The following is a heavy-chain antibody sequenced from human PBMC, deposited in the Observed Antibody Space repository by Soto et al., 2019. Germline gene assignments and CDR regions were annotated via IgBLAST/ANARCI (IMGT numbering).Heavy chain of an antibody. CDR2: ISFDGSKK. CDR3: ARLPAPLVAVLYLYPVDGLEPVSDAAV. CDR1: GFTFSSYP. Sequence: QMQLVESGGGVVQPGRSLSLSCAASGFTFSSYPMHWVRQAPGKGLEWVAVISFDGSKKYYADSVKGRVFIAKDNSKNMLSLKMNSLGGEDSAVSYCARLPAPLVAVLYLYPVDGLEPVSDAAVWGQGTAVTFSS. D-gene: IGHD6-19*01. V-gene: IGHV3-30*14. J-gene: IGHJ6*02.